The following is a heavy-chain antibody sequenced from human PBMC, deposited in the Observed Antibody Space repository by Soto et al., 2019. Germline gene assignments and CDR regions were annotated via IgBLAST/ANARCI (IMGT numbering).Heavy chain of an antibody. D-gene: IGHD5-12*01. CDR1: GFTFSSYA. CDR3: VSGYDFQFDY. CDR2: ISGSGGST. Sequence: EVQLLESAGGLVQPGGSLRLSCAASGFTFSSYAMSWVRQAPGKGLEWVSAISGSGGSTYYADSVKDRFTSSRDNSKNTPYLQMNSLRAEDTAVYYFVSGYDFQFDYWGQGTLVTVSS. J-gene: IGHJ4*02. V-gene: IGHV3-23*01.